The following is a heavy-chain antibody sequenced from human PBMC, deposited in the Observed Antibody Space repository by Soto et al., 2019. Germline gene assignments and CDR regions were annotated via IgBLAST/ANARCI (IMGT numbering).Heavy chain of an antibody. D-gene: IGHD1-20*01. CDR3: ATGAPPRNWNPLFDY. J-gene: IGHJ4*02. CDR1: GYTFTGYY. CDR2: FDPEDGET. V-gene: IGHV1-24*01. Sequence: ASVKVSCKASGYTFTGYYMHWVRQAPGKGLEWMGGFDPEDGETIYAQKFQGRVTMTEDTSTDTAYMELSSLRSEDTAVYYCATGAPPRNWNPLFDYWGQGTLVTVSS.